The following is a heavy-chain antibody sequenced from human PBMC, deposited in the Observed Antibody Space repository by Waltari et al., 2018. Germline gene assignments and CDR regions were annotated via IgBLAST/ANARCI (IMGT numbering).Heavy chain of an antibody. CDR3: ATSPPAIAAS. CDR2: ISGSGGST. D-gene: IGHD6-13*01. J-gene: IGHJ4*02. V-gene: IGHV3-23*04. CDR1: GITFSSYA. Sequence: EVQLVESGGGLVQPGGSLRLSCAASGITFSSYAMRRVRQAPGKGMEWVSAISGSGGSTYYADSVKGRFTISRDNTKNTLYLQMNSLRAEDTAVYYCATSPPAIAASWGQGTLVTVSS.